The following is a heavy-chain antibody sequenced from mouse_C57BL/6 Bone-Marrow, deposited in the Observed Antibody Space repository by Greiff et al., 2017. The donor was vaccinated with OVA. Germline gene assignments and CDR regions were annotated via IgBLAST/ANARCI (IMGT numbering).Heavy chain of an antibody. CDR1: GFTFSSYA. D-gene: IGHD1-3*01. V-gene: IGHV5-4*01. CDR2: ISDGGSYT. CDR3: ASPLYAWFAY. Sequence: EVQVVESGGGLVKPGGSLKLSCAASGFTFSSYAMSWVRQTPEKRLEWVATISDGGSYTYYPDNVKGRFTISRDNAKNNLYLQMSHLKSEDTAMYYCASPLYAWFAYWGQGTRVTVTA. J-gene: IGHJ3*01.